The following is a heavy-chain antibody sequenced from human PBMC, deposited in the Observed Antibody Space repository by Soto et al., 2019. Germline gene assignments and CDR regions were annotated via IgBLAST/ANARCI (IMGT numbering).Heavy chain of an antibody. Sequence: QVQVVQSGAEVKKPGASVRLSCKTSGYSFTSCALHWVRQAPGQGFEWMGWINSDSGTTKYSQKFQGRVTITRAASASTAYMELRSLSSEDTTIYYCVRDRVADWYLDLWGRGTLVTVSS. V-gene: IGHV1-3*04. CDR3: VRDRVADWYLDL. CDR1: GYSFTSCA. D-gene: IGHD2-15*01. CDR2: INSDSGTT. J-gene: IGHJ2*01.